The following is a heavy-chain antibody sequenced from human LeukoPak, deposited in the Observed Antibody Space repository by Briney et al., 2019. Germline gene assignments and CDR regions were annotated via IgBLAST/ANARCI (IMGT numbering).Heavy chain of an antibody. CDR1: GYTFTGYN. CDR3: AARSGRFDAFDI. V-gene: IGHV1-2*02. Sequence: ASVKVSCKASGYTFTGYNMRWVRQAPGQGLEWMGWINPNSGGTNYAQKFQGRVTMTRDTSISTAYMELSSLRSEDTAVYYCAARSGRFDAFDIWGQGTMVTVSS. J-gene: IGHJ3*02. D-gene: IGHD1-26*01. CDR2: INPNSGGT.